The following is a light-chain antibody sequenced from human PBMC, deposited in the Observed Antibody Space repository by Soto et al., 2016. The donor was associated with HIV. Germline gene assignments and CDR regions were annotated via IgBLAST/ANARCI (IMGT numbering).Light chain of an antibody. CDR1: QSISGW. V-gene: IGKV1-5*03. J-gene: IGKJ4*01. Sequence: DIQMTQSPSALSASVGDRVTITCRASQSISGWLAWYQQKPGIAPKLLISRASTLESGVPSRFYGSGSETEFTLTINSLQPDDFATYYCQQYFSYSITFGGGTKVEIK. CDR3: QQYFSYSIT. CDR2: RAS.